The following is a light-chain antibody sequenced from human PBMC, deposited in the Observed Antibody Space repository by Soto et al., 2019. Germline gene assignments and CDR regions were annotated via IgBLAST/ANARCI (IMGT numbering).Light chain of an antibody. CDR3: QQLNSYPRT. Sequence: DIQLTQSPSFLSASVGDRVTITCRASQGISSYLAWYQQKPGRAPELLIYAASTLQSGVPSRFSGSGSGTEFTLTISSLQTGDFATYYCQQLNSYPRTFGPGTQVEVK. V-gene: IGKV1-9*01. CDR2: AAS. J-gene: IGKJ1*01. CDR1: QGISSY.